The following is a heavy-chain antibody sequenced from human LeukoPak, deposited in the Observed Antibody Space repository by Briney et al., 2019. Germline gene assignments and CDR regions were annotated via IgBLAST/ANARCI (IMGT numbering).Heavy chain of an antibody. D-gene: IGHD1-26*01. CDR3: ARAFLTRTPYSGSYYTGFDY. V-gene: IGHV1-69*05. Sequence: SVKVSCKASGGTFSSYAISWVRQAPGQGLEWMGRIIPIFGTANYAQKFQGRVTITTDESTSTAYMELSSLRTEDTAVYYCARAFLTRTPYSGSYYTGFDYWGQGTLVTVSS. CDR2: IIPIFGTA. J-gene: IGHJ4*02. CDR1: GGTFSSYA.